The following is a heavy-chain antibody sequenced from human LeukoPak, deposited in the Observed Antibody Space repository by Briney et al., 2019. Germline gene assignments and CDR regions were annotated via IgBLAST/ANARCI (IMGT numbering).Heavy chain of an antibody. CDR3: ARRWGIAARQAVNWFDP. V-gene: IGHV1-69*01. CDR2: IIPILGTA. J-gene: IGHJ5*02. Sequence: SVKVSCEASGGTFSSYAISWVRQAPGQGLEWMGGIIPILGTANYAQKFQGRVTITADESTSTAYMELSSLRSEDTAVYYCARRWGIAARQAVNWFDPWGQGTLVTVSS. CDR1: GGTFSSYA. D-gene: IGHD6-6*01.